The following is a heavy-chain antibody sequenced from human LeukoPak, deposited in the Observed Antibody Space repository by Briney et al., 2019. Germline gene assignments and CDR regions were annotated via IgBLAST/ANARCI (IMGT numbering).Heavy chain of an antibody. CDR1: GGTFSSYA. J-gene: IGHJ6*03. Sequence: VASVKVSCKASGGTFSSYAISWVRQAPGQGLEWMGGIIPIFGTANYAQKFQGRVTITADKSTSTAYMELSSLRSEDTAVYYCAAGIAAAGTESTYYYYMDVWGKGTTVTVSS. CDR2: IIPIFGTA. V-gene: IGHV1-69*06. CDR3: AAGIAAAGTESTYYYYMDV. D-gene: IGHD6-13*01.